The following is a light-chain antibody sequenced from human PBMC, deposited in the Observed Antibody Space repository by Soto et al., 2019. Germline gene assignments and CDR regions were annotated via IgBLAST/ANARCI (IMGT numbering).Light chain of an antibody. J-gene: IGLJ1*01. CDR1: SSDVGGYNY. V-gene: IGLV2-8*01. CDR3: SSYAGSL. Sequence: QSVLTQPPSASGSPGQSVTISCTGTSSDVGGYNYVSWYQQHPGKAPKLMLYEVSKRPSGVPDRFSGSKSGNTASLTVSGLQAEDEADYYCSSYAGSLFGTGTNVTVL. CDR2: EVS.